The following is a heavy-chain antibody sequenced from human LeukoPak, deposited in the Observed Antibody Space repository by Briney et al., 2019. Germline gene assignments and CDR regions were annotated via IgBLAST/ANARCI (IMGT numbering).Heavy chain of an antibody. J-gene: IGHJ6*03. CDR3: ARALWGYNLIDYYYYYMDV. V-gene: IGHV3-11*04. CDR1: GFTFSDYY. Sequence: GGSLRLSCAASGFTFSDYYMSWIRQAPGKGLEWVSYISSSGNTIYYADSVRGRFTISRDNAKNSLYLQMNSLRAEDSAVYYCARALWGYNLIDYYYYYMDVWGKGTTVTVSS. D-gene: IGHD5-24*01. CDR2: ISSSGNTI.